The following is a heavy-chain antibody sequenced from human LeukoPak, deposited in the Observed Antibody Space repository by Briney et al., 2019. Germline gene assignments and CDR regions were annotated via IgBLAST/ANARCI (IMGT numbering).Heavy chain of an antibody. CDR1: GGTFSSYA. J-gene: IGHJ4*02. D-gene: IGHD2-15*01. CDR2: ISAYNGNT. Sequence: ASVKVSCKASGGTFSSYAISWVRQAPGQGLEWMGWISAYNGNTNYAQKLQGRVTMTTDTSTSTAYMELRSLRSDDTAVYYCARPSRGYSSPRNHFDYWGQGTLVTVSS. CDR3: ARPSRGYSSPRNHFDY. V-gene: IGHV1-18*01.